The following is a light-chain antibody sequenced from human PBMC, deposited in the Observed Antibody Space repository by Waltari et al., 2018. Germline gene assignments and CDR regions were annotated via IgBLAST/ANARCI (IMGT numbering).Light chain of an antibody. J-gene: IGKJ4*01. CDR3: QQYNRWPPLT. Sequence: EVVMTQSPAALSVSPGERVNLSCKASQNIDNNLDWYQQKPGQSPRLLIYGASTRATGVPARFSGSGSGTEFTLTISSLQSEDCAVFYCQQYNRWPPLTFGGGTKVEIK. CDR1: QNIDNN. CDR2: GAS. V-gene: IGKV3-15*01.